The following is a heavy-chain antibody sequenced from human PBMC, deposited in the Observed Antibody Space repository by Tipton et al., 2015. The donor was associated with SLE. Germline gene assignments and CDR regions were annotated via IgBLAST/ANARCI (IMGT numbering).Heavy chain of an antibody. CDR1: GGTFSTYA. V-gene: IGHV1-69*01. D-gene: IGHD3-16*01. J-gene: IGHJ4*02. Sequence: QVQLVQSGAVVKKPGSSVTVSCKASGGTFSTYAINWVRQAPGQGLEWMGGIIPIFGTANYAQKFQGRVTIPTDESTSTAYMELSSLRSEDTAVYYRARETGEEGLDYWGQGTLFTVSS. CDR2: IIPIFGTA. CDR3: ARETGEEGLDY.